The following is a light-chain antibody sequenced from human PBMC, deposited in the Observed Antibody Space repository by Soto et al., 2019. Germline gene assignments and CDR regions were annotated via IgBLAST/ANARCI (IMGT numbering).Light chain of an antibody. CDR1: QSVSSSY. Sequence: EIVLTQSPDTLSLSPGERATLSCRASQSVSSSYLAWYQQKPGQAPRLLIYGASSRATDIPDRFSGSGSGTDFTLTISRLEPEDFAVYYCQQYGSSPLTFGPGTKVDIK. CDR2: GAS. CDR3: QQYGSSPLT. V-gene: IGKV3-20*01. J-gene: IGKJ3*01.